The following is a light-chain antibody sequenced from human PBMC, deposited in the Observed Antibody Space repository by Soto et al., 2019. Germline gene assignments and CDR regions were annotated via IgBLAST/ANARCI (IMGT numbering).Light chain of an antibody. CDR2: DAS. CDR1: QSVSSY. CDR3: QKRSNWPPLT. V-gene: IGKV3-11*01. J-gene: IGKJ3*01. Sequence: EIVLTQSPATLSLSPGERATLSCRASQSVSSYLAWYHQKPGQAPRLLIYDASNRATGIPARFSGSGSGTDLTVTISSLEPEDVAVYYCQKRSNWPPLTFGPGTKGDIK.